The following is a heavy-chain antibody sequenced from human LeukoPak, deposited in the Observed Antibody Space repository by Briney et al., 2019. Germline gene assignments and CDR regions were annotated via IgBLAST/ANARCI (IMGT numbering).Heavy chain of an antibody. CDR2: INHGGGT. CDR3: ARVSSSWYYFDY. V-gene: IGHV4-34*01. D-gene: IGHD6-13*01. CDR1: GGSFSDYF. J-gene: IGHJ4*02. Sequence: SETLSLTCAVYGGSFSDYFWNWIRQPPGKGLEWIGEINHGGGTRYNPSLKSRATISVDTSKKQFSLNLTSVTAADTAVYYCARVSSSWYYFDYWGQGTLVTVSS.